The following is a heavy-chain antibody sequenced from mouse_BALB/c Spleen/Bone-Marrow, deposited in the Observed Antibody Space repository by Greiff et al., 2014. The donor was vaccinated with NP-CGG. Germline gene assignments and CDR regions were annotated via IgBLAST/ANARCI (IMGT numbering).Heavy chain of an antibody. D-gene: IGHD2-1*01. CDR3: ARETTRGAMDY. CDR2: ISNLAYSI. CDR1: GFTFSDYG. Sequence: DVRLVESGGALVQPGGSRKLSCAAPGFTFSDYGMAWVRQAPGKGPEWVAFISNLAYSIYYTDTVTGRFTISRENAKNTLYLEMSSLRSEDTAMYYCARETTRGAMDYWGQGTSVTVSS. V-gene: IGHV5-15*02. J-gene: IGHJ4*01.